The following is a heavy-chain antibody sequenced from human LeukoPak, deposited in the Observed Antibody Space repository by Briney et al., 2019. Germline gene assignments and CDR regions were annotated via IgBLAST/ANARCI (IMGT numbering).Heavy chain of an antibody. CDR3: AGGGGGADY. CDR2: ISSVSSYI. CDR1: GFTFSSYA. Sequence: GGSLRLSCAASGFTFSSYAMSWVRQAPGKGLEWVSAISSVSSYINYADSVKGGFTISRDNAKNSLDLQMNSLRDEDTAMYFCAGGGGGADYWGQGTLVTVSS. V-gene: IGHV3-21*01. J-gene: IGHJ4*02. D-gene: IGHD3-16*01.